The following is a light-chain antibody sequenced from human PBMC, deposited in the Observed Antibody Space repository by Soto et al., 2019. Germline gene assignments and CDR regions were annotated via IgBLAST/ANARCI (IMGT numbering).Light chain of an antibody. CDR2: EVS. V-gene: IGLV2-14*01. CDR3: SSYTSSSTPYVV. Sequence: QSVLTQPASVSGSPGQSITISCTGTSSDVGGYNYVSWYQQHPGKAPKLMIYEVSNRPSGVSNRFSGSKSGNTASLTISGLQAEDEDDYYCSSYTSSSTPYVVLGGGTKVTVL. J-gene: IGLJ2*01. CDR1: SSDVGGYNY.